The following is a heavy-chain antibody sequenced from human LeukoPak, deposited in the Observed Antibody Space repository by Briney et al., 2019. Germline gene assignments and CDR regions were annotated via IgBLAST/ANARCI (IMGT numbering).Heavy chain of an antibody. V-gene: IGHV4-61*02. CDR3: ARGIYGPYYFDY. CDR1: GGSNSSGTYY. D-gene: IGHD3-16*01. Sequence: SETLSLTCTVSGGSNSSGTYYWSWIRQPAGKGLEWIGRIYSSGSTNYNPSLQSRVTISVDTSKNQFSLNLNSVTAADTAVHYCARGIYGPYYFDYWGQGTLVTVSS. CDR2: IYSSGST. J-gene: IGHJ4*02.